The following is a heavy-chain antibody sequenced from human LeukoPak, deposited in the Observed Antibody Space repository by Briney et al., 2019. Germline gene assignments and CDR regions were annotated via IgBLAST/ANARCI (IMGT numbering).Heavy chain of an antibody. D-gene: IGHD2-15*01. CDR3: AKSGQCSGGSCYFFDY. Sequence: PGGSLRLACAASGFTFSSYAMHWVRQAPGKGLEWVAVISYDGSNKYYADSVKGRFTISRDNSKNTLYLQMNSLRAEDTAVYYCAKSGQCSGGSCYFFDYWGQGTLVTVSS. V-gene: IGHV3-30*18. J-gene: IGHJ4*02. CDR2: ISYDGSNK. CDR1: GFTFSSYA.